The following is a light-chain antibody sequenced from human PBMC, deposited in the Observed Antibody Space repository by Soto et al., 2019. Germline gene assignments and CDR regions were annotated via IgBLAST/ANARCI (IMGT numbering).Light chain of an antibody. CDR2: NND. Sequence: QSVLTQPPSASGTPGHRVTISCSGSGSNFGSNTVNWYQHLPGTAPQLLIYNNDQRPSGVPARFSGSKSGTSAALAISGVQSDDEAADYCAAWDDRLTGYVFGTGTKVTVL. J-gene: IGLJ1*01. V-gene: IGLV1-44*01. CDR3: AAWDDRLTGYV. CDR1: GSNFGSNT.